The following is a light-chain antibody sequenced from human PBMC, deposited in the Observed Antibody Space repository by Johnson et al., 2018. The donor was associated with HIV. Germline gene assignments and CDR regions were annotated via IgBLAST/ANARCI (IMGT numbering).Light chain of an antibody. Sequence: SSNIGNNYVSWYQQLPGTAPKLLIYDNNKRPSGIPDRFSGSKSGTSATLGITGLQTGDEADYYCGTWDSSLNGYVFATGTKVTVL. CDR3: GTWDSSLNGYV. CDR1: SSNIGNNY. J-gene: IGLJ1*01. CDR2: DNN. V-gene: IGLV1-51*01.